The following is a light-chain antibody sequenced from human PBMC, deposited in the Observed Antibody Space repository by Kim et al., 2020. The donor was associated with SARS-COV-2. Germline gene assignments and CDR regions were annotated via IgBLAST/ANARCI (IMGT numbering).Light chain of an antibody. CDR2: QDT. CDR1: QLAEKH. J-gene: IGLJ1*01. V-gene: IGLV3-1*01. CDR3: QAWDSSSLYV. Sequence: SYELTQPPSVSVSPGQTASITCFGDQLAEKHAYWYQQKPGQSPVLVIYQDTKRPSGIPERFSGSNSDNTATLTISGTQPMDEADYFCQAWDSSSLYVFGTGTKVTVL.